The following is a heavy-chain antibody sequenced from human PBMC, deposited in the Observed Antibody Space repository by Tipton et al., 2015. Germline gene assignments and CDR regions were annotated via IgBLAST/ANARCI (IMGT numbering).Heavy chain of an antibody. V-gene: IGHV4-61*01. CDR1: GGSVSSPSYY. Sequence: TLSLTCAVSGGSVSSPSYYWSWIRQPPGKGLEWIGYIYYIGSTNYNPSLKGRLTMSIDTSKNQFSLNLRFVTAADTAVYYCARPQNTYHSFHFWGQGTMVTVSS. CDR3: ARPQNTYHSFHF. J-gene: IGHJ3*01. D-gene: IGHD1/OR15-1a*01. CDR2: IYYIGST.